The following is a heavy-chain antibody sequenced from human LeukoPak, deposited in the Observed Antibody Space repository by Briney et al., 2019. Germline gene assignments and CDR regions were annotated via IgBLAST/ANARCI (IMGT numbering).Heavy chain of an antibody. D-gene: IGHD1-1*01. CDR3: ANWGAGTKGLY. CDR2: ISGSSGNT. Sequence: QTGGSLRLSCAASGLTFSDHAMGWVRQAPGKGLEWVSSISGSSGNTYYVDSVKGRYSISRDNSKNTVFLQINRLRAEDTAIYYCANWGAGTKGLYWGQGTLVTVSS. V-gene: IGHV3-23*01. CDR1: GLTFSDHA. J-gene: IGHJ4*02.